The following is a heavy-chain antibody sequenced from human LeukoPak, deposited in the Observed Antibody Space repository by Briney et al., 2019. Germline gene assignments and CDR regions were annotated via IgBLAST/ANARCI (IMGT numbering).Heavy chain of an antibody. D-gene: IGHD4-17*01. CDR3: ARDWGDYGETGAFDI. Sequence: ASVKVSCKASGYTFTSYGISWVRQAPGQGLEWMGWISAYNGNTNYAQKLQGRVTMTTDTSTSTAYMELRSLRSDDTAVYYCARDWGDYGETGAFDIWGQGTMVTVSS. J-gene: IGHJ3*02. CDR1: GYTFTSYG. CDR2: ISAYNGNT. V-gene: IGHV1-18*01.